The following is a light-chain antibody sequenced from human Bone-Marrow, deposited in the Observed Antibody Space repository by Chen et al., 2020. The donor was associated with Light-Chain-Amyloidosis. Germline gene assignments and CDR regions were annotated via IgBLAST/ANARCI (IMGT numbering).Light chain of an antibody. V-gene: IGLV2-14*01. CDR3: SSFTSSNSCV. Sequence: QSALPQPASVSGSPGQSITISCTGTTGAVGTYKYGSWYQPHPGKAPKVIIYAVSNRPPGVSNRFSGAKSGNTASLTISGLQAENEADYYCSSFTSSNSCVFGPGTKVTVL. CDR1: TGAVGTYKY. J-gene: IGLJ1*01. CDR2: AVS.